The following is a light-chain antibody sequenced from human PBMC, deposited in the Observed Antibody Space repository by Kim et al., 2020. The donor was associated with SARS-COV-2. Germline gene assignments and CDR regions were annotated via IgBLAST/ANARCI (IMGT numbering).Light chain of an antibody. CDR2: ATS. V-gene: IGKV1-39*01. Sequence: DIQVTQSPSSLPASVGDRVTITCRTSQTILNHLNWYQQKPGKAPSLLIYATSNLQRGVPTRFSGGGSGTTFTLTIVNLQTEDFATYFCQQSYSTPHTVGQGTKLEI. CDR1: QTILNH. CDR3: QQSYSTPHT. J-gene: IGKJ2*01.